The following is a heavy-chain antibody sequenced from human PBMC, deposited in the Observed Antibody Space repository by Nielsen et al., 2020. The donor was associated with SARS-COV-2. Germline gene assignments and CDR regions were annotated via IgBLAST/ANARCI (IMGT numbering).Heavy chain of an antibody. D-gene: IGHD1-14*01. CDR1: RGTFGSYS. V-gene: IGHV1-69*05. CDR3: ARTRVPEDTSVVVTDAFDI. J-gene: IGHJ3*02. CDR2: IIPIFHSA. Sequence: SVTVSCKASRGTFGSYSVNWVRQAPGHGLEWLGGIIPIFHSAESAQGFQGRLTFTTDESTRTVYMELGSLSSEDTAIYFCARTRVPEDTSVVVTDAFDIWGQGTMVTVSS.